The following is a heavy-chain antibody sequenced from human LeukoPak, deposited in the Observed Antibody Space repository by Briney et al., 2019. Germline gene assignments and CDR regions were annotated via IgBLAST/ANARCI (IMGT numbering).Heavy chain of an antibody. CDR2: INSDGSST. CDR3: ARVGYCSGGSCYYFDY. J-gene: IGHJ4*02. CDR1: GFTFSSYW. V-gene: IGHV3-74*01. Sequence: GGSLRLSCAASGFTFSSYWMHWVRQAPGKGLVWVSRINSDGSSTSYADSVKGRFTISRDNANNTLYLQMNSLRAEDTAVYYCARVGYCSGGSCYYFDYWGQGTLVTVSS. D-gene: IGHD2-15*01.